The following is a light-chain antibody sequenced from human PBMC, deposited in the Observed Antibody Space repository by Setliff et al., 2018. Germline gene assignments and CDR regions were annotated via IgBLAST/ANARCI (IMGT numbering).Light chain of an antibody. J-gene: IGLJ3*02. Sequence: QSALTQPPSASGTPGQRVTISCSGSSSNIGSNYVYWYQQLPGTAPKLLIYRNNQRPSGVPDRFSGSKSGTSASLAISGLRSEDEADYYCAAWDDSLGWVFGGGTK. V-gene: IGLV1-47*01. CDR3: AAWDDSLGWV. CDR1: SSNIGSNY. CDR2: RNN.